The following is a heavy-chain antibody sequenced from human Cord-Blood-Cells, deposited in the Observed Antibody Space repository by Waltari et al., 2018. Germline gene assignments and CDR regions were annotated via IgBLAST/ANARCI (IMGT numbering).Heavy chain of an antibody. V-gene: IGHV3-53*01. CDR3: ARDQRHYDSSGYYAFDI. J-gene: IGHJ3*02. Sequence: EVQLVESGGGLIQPGGSLRLSCAASGFTVSSNYMSWVRQAPGKGLEWVSVIYSGGSTYYADSVKGRFTISRDNSKNTLYLQMNSLRAEDTAAYYCARDQRHYDSSGYYAFDIWGQGTMVTVSS. CDR2: IYSGGST. CDR1: GFTVSSNY. D-gene: IGHD3-22*01.